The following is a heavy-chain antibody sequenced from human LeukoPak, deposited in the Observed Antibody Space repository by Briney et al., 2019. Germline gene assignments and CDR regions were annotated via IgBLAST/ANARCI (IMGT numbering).Heavy chain of an antibody. Sequence: GGSQRLSCAASGFTVSSNYMSWVRQAPGKGLEWVSVIYSGGSTYYADSVKGRFTISRDNSKNTLYLQMNSLRAEDTAVYYCARDNGGLDAFDIWGQGTMVTVSS. J-gene: IGHJ3*02. CDR1: GFTVSSNY. D-gene: IGHD7-27*01. CDR3: ARDNGGLDAFDI. V-gene: IGHV3-53*01. CDR2: IYSGGST.